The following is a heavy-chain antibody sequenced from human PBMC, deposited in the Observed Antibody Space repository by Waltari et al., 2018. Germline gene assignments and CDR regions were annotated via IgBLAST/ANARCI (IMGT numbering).Heavy chain of an antibody. V-gene: IGHV3-73*02. J-gene: IGHJ4*02. D-gene: IGHD1-26*01. CDR3: ISSGSFLYYFDY. CDR1: GFTFSGST. CDR2: IKSKANNSAT. Sequence: EVQLVESGGDLVQPGGSLKVSCAASGFTFSGSTVHWVRQASGKGLEWVGHIKSKANNSATEYTASMQGRFNIYRDDSKNMAYLQMHSLKTEDTAVYYCISSGSFLYYFDYWGQGTLVTVSS.